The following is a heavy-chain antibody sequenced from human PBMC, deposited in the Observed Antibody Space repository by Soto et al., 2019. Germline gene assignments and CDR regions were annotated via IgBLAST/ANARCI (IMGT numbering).Heavy chain of an antibody. CDR2: ISSSSSYI. CDR3: AGLGYCSGGSCYWFDP. J-gene: IGHJ5*02. D-gene: IGHD2-15*01. V-gene: IGHV3-21*01. Sequence: VQLVESGGGLVKPGGSLRLSCAASGFTFSSYSMNWVRQAPGKGLEWVSSISSSSSYIYYADSVKGRFTISRDNAKNSLYLQMNSLRAEDTAVYYCAGLGYCSGGSCYWFDPWGQGTLVTVSS. CDR1: GFTFSSYS.